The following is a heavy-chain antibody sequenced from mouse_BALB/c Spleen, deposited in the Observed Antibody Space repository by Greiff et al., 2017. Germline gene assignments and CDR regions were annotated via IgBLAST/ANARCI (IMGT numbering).Heavy chain of an antibody. D-gene: IGHD2-3*01. J-gene: IGHJ2*01. CDR2: INPGSGGT. V-gene: IGHV1-54*03. CDR3: ARSDDPFDY. CDR1: GYAFTNYL. Sequence: VQLHQSGAELVRPGTSVKVSCKASGYAFTNYLIEWVKQRPGQGLEWIGVINPGSGGTNYNEKFKGKATLTADKSSSTAYMQLSSLTSDDSAVYFCARSDDPFDYWGQGTTLTVSS.